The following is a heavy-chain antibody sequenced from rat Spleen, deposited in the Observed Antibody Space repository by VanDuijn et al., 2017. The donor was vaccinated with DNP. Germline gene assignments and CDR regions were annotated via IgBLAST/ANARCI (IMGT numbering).Heavy chain of an antibody. Sequence: EVQLVESGGGLVQPGRSLKLSCAASGFTFSDYYMAWVRQAPTKGLEWVAYISYDGGSTNYGDSVKGRFTISRDIAKSTLYLQMDSLRSEETATYYCARPSYSSYGGFGYWGQGTLVTVSS. D-gene: IGHD1-2*01. V-gene: IGHV5-7*01. CDR3: ARPSYSSYGGFGY. CDR1: GFTFSDYY. J-gene: IGHJ3*01. CDR2: ISYDGGST.